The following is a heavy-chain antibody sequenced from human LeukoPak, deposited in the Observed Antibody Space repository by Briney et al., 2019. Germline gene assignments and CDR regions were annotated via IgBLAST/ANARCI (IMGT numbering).Heavy chain of an antibody. CDR1: GGSISSGGYY. Sequence: SETLSLTCTVSGGSISSGGYYWSWIRQHPGKGLEWIGYIYYSGSTYYSPSLKSRVTISVDTSKNQFSLKLSSVTAADTAVYYCARPPMSGWLDYWGQGTLVTVSS. CDR2: IYYSGST. CDR3: ARPPMSGWLDY. J-gene: IGHJ4*02. V-gene: IGHV4-31*03. D-gene: IGHD3-3*01.